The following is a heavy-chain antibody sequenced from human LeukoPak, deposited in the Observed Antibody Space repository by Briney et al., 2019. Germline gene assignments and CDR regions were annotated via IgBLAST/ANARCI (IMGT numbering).Heavy chain of an antibody. CDR3: ARRYSSGWRTFDY. CDR2: IYYSGST. Sequence: KPSETLSLACTVSGGSISSSSYYWRWIRQPPGKGLEWIGSIYYSGSTYYNPSLKSRVTISVDTSKNQFSLKLSSVTAADTAVYYCARRYSSGWRTFDYWGQGTLVTVSS. CDR1: GGSISSSSYY. J-gene: IGHJ4*02. V-gene: IGHV4-39*01. D-gene: IGHD6-19*01.